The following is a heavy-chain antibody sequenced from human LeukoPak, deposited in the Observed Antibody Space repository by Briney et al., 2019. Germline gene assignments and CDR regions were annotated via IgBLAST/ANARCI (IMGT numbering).Heavy chain of an antibody. J-gene: IGHJ4*02. Sequence: ASVKVSCKASGYTFTGYYMHWVRQAPGQGLEWMGWINPNSGGTNYAQKFQGGVTMTRDTSISTAYMELSRLRSDDTAVYYCARDLKVVVRGVPHYWGQGTLVTVSS. CDR1: GYTFTGYY. V-gene: IGHV1-2*02. CDR2: INPNSGGT. CDR3: ARDLKVVVRGVPHY. D-gene: IGHD3-10*01.